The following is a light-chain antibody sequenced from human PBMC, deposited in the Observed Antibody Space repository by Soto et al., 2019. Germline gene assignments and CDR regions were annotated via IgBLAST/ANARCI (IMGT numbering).Light chain of an antibody. CDR2: DAS. J-gene: IGKJ5*01. Sequence: EIVLTQSPATLSLSAGERATLSCRASQSVNNYLVWYQQRPGQAPRLLIYDASNRATGIPARFSGSGSGTDFTLTISSLEPEDFAVYYCQQRCNWPITFGQGTRLEIK. V-gene: IGKV3-11*01. CDR1: QSVNNY. CDR3: QQRCNWPIT.